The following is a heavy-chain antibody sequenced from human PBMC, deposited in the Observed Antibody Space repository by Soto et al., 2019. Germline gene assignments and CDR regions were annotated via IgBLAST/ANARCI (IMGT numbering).Heavy chain of an antibody. CDR2: IYSGGST. J-gene: IGHJ4*02. Sequence: GGSLRLSCAASGFTVSSNYMSWVRQAAGKGLEWVSVIYSGGSTYYADSVKGRFTISRDNSKNTLYLQMNSLRAEDTAVYYCARENAEYSSGLGYWGQGTLVTVSS. D-gene: IGHD6-19*01. CDR3: ARENAEYSSGLGY. CDR1: GFTVSSNY. V-gene: IGHV3-53*01.